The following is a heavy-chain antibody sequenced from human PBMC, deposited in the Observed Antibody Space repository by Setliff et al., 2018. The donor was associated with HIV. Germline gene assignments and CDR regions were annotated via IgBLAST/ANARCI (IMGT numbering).Heavy chain of an antibody. CDR2: MYYDGVTT. CDR3: ARGRVLEWLLNH. D-gene: IGHD3-3*01. CDR1: GFNVGKSG. Sequence: GGSLRLSCEASGFNVGKSGMHWIRQAPGKGLEWVAVMYYDGVTTYYADSVKGRFTISRDGSKNMIFLQMNSLRVDDTAVYYCARGRVLEWLLNHWGQGTQVTVSS. V-gene: IGHV3-30*12. J-gene: IGHJ4*02.